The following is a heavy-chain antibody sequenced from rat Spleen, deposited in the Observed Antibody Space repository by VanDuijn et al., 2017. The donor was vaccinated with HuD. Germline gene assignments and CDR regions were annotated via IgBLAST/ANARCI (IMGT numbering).Heavy chain of an antibody. J-gene: IGHJ2*01. V-gene: IGHV5-29*01. Sequence: EVQLVESDGGLVQPGRSLKLSCAASGFTFSSFPMAWVRQAPTKGLEWVATISYGDSSGHSSTYYRDSVKGRFTISRDNAKSTLSLQMDSLRSEDTATYYCAKRHYGYTDYFDYWGQGVMVTVSS. CDR3: AKRHYGYTDYFDY. CDR2: ISYGDSSGHSST. D-gene: IGHD1-9*01. CDR1: GFTFSSFP.